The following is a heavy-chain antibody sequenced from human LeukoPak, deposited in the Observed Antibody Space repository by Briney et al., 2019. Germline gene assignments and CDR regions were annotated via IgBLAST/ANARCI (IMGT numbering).Heavy chain of an antibody. Sequence: GESLRLSCAASGFTVSSNYMSWVRRAPGKGLEWVSVIYSGGSTDYADSVKGRFAISRDNSKNMLYLQLNSLRAEDTAVYYCARVDYGSGSYFDYWGQGTLVTVSS. CDR1: GFTVSSNY. D-gene: IGHD3-10*01. J-gene: IGHJ4*02. CDR3: ARVDYGSGSYFDY. CDR2: IYSGGST. V-gene: IGHV3-53*01.